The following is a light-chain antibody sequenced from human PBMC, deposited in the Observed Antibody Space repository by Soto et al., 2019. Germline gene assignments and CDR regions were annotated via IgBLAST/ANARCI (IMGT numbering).Light chain of an antibody. CDR1: SSDVGSYNL. J-gene: IGLJ2*01. V-gene: IGLV2-23*01. Sequence: QSALTQPASVSGSPGQSSTLSFTGTSSDVGSYNLVSWYQQHPGKAPKLMIYEAPKRPSGVSNRFSGSKSGNTASLTISGLQAEDEADYYCCSYAGSSSVLFGGGTKLTVL. CDR2: EAP. CDR3: CSYAGSSSVL.